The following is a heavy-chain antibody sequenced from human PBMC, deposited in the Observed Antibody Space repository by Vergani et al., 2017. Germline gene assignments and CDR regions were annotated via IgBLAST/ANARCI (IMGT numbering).Heavy chain of an antibody. J-gene: IGHJ4*02. Sequence: QVQLQQWGAGLLKPSETLSLTCAVYGGSFSNYYWSWIRQPPGKGLEWIGEINHSGSTNYNPSLKSRVTISVDTSKNQFSLKLSSVTAADTAVYYCARGLAVAGIYYFDYWVQGTLVTVSS. CDR3: ARGLAVAGIYYFDY. D-gene: IGHD6-19*01. CDR2: INHSGST. CDR1: GGSFSNYY. V-gene: IGHV4-34*01.